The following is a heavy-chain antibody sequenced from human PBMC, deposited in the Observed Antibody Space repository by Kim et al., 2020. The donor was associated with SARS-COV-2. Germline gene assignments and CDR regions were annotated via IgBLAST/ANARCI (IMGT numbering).Heavy chain of an antibody. Sequence: SETLSLTCVVSGGAISSGNWWSWVRQPPGKGLEWIGEIYHSGSTNYNPSLESRVTMSIDNSKNHFSLKVSSVTAADTAVYYCTRAPNAGYDYMFDYWGQG. CDR3: TRAPNAGYDYMFDY. CDR2: IYHSGST. CDR1: GGAISSGNW. V-gene: IGHV4-4*02. J-gene: IGHJ4*01. D-gene: IGHD5-12*01.